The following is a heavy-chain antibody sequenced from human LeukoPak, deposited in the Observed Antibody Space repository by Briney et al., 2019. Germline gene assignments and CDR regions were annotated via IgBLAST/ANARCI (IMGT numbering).Heavy chain of an antibody. CDR2: ISAYNGNT. J-gene: IGHJ4*02. D-gene: IGHD1-26*01. CDR3: ARGVGATSHYFDY. CDR1: GYTLTELS. V-gene: IGHV1-18*01. Sequence: ASVKVSCKVSGYTLTELSMHWVRQAPGQGLEWMGWISAYNGNTNYAQKLQGRVTMTTDTSTSTAYMELRSLRSDDTAVYYCARGVGATSHYFDYWGQGTLVTVSS.